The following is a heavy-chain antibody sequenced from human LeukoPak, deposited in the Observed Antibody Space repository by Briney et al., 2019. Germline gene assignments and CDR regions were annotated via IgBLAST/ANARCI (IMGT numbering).Heavy chain of an antibody. CDR3: ERDMTMVVTYADAFDI. CDR2: TYYRSKWYN. J-gene: IGHJ3*02. D-gene: IGHD4-23*01. CDR1: GYSVSSNSAA. V-gene: IGHV6-1*01. Sequence: QTLSLTCAISGYSVSSNSAAWNWIRHSPSRGLEWLGRTYYRSKWYNDYAVSVKSRITINPDTSKNQFSLQLNSVTPEDTAVYYCERDMTMVVTYADAFDIWGQGTMVTLSS.